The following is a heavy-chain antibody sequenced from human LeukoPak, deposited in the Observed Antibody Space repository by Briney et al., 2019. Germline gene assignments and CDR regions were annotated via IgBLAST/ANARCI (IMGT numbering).Heavy chain of an antibody. V-gene: IGHV4-59*01. CDR3: ARSYDSSGPPMDY. Sequence: SETLSLTCAVYGGSFSSYYWSWIRQPPGKGLEWIGYIYYSGSTNYNPSLKSRVTISVDTSKNQFSLKLSSVTAADTAVYYCARSYDSSGPPMDYWGQGTLVTVSS. CDR1: GGSFSSYY. CDR2: IYYSGST. D-gene: IGHD3-22*01. J-gene: IGHJ4*02.